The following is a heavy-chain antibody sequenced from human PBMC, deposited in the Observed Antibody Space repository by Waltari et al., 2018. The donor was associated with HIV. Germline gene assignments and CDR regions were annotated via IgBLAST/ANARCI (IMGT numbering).Heavy chain of an antibody. J-gene: IGHJ4*02. CDR3: VRDWDWGSDRLDY. CDR2: IKPDGSEK. D-gene: IGHD7-27*01. V-gene: IGHV3-7*01. Sequence: EVQLVESGGGLVQPGGSLRLSCAASGFTLSIHRMSWVRQAPGKGLEWVANIKPDGSEKYYVDSVKGRFTISRDNGKNSLYLQMNSLRAEDTAVYFCVRDWDWGSDRLDYWGQGTLVTVSS. CDR1: GFTLSIHR.